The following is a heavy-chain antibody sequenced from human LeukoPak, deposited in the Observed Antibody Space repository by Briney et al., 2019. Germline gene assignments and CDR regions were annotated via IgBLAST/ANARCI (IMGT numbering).Heavy chain of an antibody. J-gene: IGHJ4*02. CDR3: ARRGRDGYNEYDY. CDR1: GGSISSYY. D-gene: IGHD5-24*01. Sequence: PSETLSLTCTVSGGSISSYYWSWIRQPPGKGLEWIGYIYYSGSTNYNPSLKSRVTISVDTSKNQFSLKLSSVTAADTAVYYCARRGRDGYNEYDYWGQGTLVTVSS. V-gene: IGHV4-59*08. CDR2: IYYSGST.